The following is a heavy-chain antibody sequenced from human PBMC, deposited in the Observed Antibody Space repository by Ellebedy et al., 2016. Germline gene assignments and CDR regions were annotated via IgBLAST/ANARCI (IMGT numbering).Heavy chain of an antibody. CDR3: VTRHNGAFDL. CDR1: GFSVTSND. CDR2: IYGGGDS. D-gene: IGHD2-8*01. Sequence: GGSLRLSXAASGFSVTSNDMSWVRQAPGKGLELVSLIYGGGDSYYADSVKGRFTISRDNSKKTVYLQMSGLGVEDTAVYYCVTRHNGAFDLWGQGTMVTVSS. V-gene: IGHV3-53*01. J-gene: IGHJ3*01.